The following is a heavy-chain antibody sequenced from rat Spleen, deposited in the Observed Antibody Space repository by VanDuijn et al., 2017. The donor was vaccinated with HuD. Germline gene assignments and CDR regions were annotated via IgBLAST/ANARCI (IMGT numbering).Heavy chain of an antibody. V-gene: IGHV5-25*01. CDR3: ARRHYGYTDYFDY. D-gene: IGHD1-9*01. CDR2: ISPGGGST. J-gene: IGHJ2*01. Sequence: EVQLVESGGGLVQPGRSLKLSCVASGFTFNNCDMAWVRQTPTKGLEWVASISPGGGSTYYPDSVKGRFTISRDNAKSTLYLQMNSLRSEDTATYYCARRHYGYTDYFDYWGQGVMVTVSS. CDR1: GFTFNNCD.